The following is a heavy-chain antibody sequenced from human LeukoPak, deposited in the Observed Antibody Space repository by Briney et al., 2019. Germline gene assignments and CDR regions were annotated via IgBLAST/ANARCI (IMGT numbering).Heavy chain of an antibody. CDR1: GFTFSSYA. V-gene: IGHV3-23*01. CDR2: ITGSGHTT. Sequence: PGGSLRLSCAASGFTFSSYAMSWVRQAPGKGLEWVSGITGSGHTTYYADSVKGRFTISRDNSKNTLYVQMNSLRAEDTAVYYCARGYCSSTSCAFFDYWGQGTLVTVSS. CDR3: ARGYCSSTSCAFFDY. J-gene: IGHJ4*02. D-gene: IGHD2-2*01.